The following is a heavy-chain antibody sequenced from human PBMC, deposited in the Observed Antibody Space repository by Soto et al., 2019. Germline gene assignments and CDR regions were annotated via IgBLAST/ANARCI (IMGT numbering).Heavy chain of an antibody. Sequence: LRLSCAASGFTFSSYSMNWVRQAPGKGLEWVSSISSSSSYIYYAGSVKGRFTISRDNAKNSLYLQMNSLRAEDTAVYYCARASYYYDGSGYHGYWGQGTLVTVSS. CDR1: GFTFSSYS. CDR2: ISSSSSYI. V-gene: IGHV3-21*01. J-gene: IGHJ4*02. D-gene: IGHD3-22*01. CDR3: ARASYYYDGSGYHGY.